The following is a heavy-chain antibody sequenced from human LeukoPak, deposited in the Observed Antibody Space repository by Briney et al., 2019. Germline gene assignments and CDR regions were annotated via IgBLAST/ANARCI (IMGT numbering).Heavy chain of an antibody. CDR2: ISGSGANT. CDR3: AKDRTVSSGWYGEWFDP. V-gene: IGHV3-23*01. D-gene: IGHD6-19*01. J-gene: IGHJ5*02. Sequence: QSGGSLRLSCAASGFTFGSYDMCWVRQAPGKGLEWVSAISGSGANTYYADSVKGRFTISRDNSKNTLFLQMNSLRAEDTAVYYCAKDRTVSSGWYGEWFDPWGQGTLVTVSS. CDR1: GFTFGSYD.